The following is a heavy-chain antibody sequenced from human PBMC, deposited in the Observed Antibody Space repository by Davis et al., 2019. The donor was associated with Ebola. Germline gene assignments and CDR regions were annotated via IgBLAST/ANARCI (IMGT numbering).Heavy chain of an antibody. J-gene: IGHJ6*02. CDR2: ISSSGDYT. CDR1: GFTFTNFA. Sequence: GESLKISCAASGFTFTNFAMSWVRQAPGKGLEWVSAISSSGDYTYYVDSLKGRFTISRDNSKNTLYLQMNGLRAEDTAVYYCASSPGGMDVWGQGTTVTVSS. CDR3: ASSPGGMDV. D-gene: IGHD3-10*01. V-gene: IGHV3-23*01.